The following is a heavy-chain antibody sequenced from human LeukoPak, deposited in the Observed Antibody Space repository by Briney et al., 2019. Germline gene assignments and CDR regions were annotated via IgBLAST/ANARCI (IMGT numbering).Heavy chain of an antibody. CDR2: IHYSVTT. V-gene: IGHV4-61*01. CDR1: GGSVSSGTYF. J-gene: IGHJ4*02. CDR3: ARWGTY. Sequence: PSETLSLTCTVSGGSVSSGTYFWTWVRQPPGKGLEWIGHIHYSVTTNYNPSLKSRVTMSLDTSKNQFSLKLTSVTAADTAIYFCARWGTYWGQGILVTVSS. D-gene: IGHD7-27*01.